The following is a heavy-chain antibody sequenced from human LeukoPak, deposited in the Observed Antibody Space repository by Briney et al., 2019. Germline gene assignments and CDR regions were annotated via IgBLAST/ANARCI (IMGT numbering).Heavy chain of an antibody. D-gene: IGHD6-13*01. J-gene: IGHJ4*02. V-gene: IGHV3-66*01. CDR3: ARAGPSSSWHQFDY. CDR1: GFTVSRNY. Sequence: GGSLRLSCAASGFTVSRNYMSWVRQAPGKGLEWVSVIYSGGSTYYADYVKGRFTISRDNSKRTLYLQMKSLRAEDTAVYYCARAGPSSSWHQFDYWGQGTLVTVSS. CDR2: IYSGGST.